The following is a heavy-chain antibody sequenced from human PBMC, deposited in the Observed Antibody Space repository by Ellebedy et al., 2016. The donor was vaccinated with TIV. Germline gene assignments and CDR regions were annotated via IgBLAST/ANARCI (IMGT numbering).Heavy chain of an antibody. Sequence: AASVKVSYKASGYTFTSYGISWARQAPGQGLEWMGWISAYNGNTNYAQKLQGRVTMTTDTSTSTAYMELRSLRSDDTAVYYCARVTMIVVVPDAFDIWGQGTMVTVSS. CDR2: ISAYNGNT. V-gene: IGHV1-18*01. D-gene: IGHD3-22*01. CDR1: GYTFTSYG. J-gene: IGHJ3*02. CDR3: ARVTMIVVVPDAFDI.